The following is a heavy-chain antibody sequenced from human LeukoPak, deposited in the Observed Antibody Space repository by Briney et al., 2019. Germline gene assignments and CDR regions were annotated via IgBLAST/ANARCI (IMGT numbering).Heavy chain of an antibody. J-gene: IGHJ6*03. CDR2: MNPNSGNT. V-gene: IGHV1-8*01. CDR3: ARVSRVGIYFYYYYMDV. D-gene: IGHD2/OR15-2a*01. CDR1: GYTFTSYD. Sequence: ASVTVSCKASGYTFTSYDINWVRQATGQGLEWMGWMNPNSGNTGYAQKFQGRVTMTRNTSISTAYMELSSLRSEDTAVYYCARVSRVGIYFYYYYMDVWGKGTTVTVSS.